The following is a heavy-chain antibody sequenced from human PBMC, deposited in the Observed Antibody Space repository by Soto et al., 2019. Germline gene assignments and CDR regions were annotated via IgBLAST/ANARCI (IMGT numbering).Heavy chain of an antibody. D-gene: IGHD3-22*01. Sequence: SLRLSCAASGFTFSSYAMSWVHQAPGKGLEWVSAISGSGGSTYYADSVKGRFTISRDNSKNTLYLQMNSLRAEDTAVYYCAKNPGYYYDSTGYHFDYWGQGTLVTVSS. CDR2: ISGSGGST. CDR3: AKNPGYYYDSTGYHFDY. J-gene: IGHJ4*02. V-gene: IGHV3-23*01. CDR1: GFTFSSYA.